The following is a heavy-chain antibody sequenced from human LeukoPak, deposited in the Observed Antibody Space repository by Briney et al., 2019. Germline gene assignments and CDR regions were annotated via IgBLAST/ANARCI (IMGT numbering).Heavy chain of an antibody. D-gene: IGHD3-22*01. Sequence: SETLSLTCTVSGGSISSYYWSWIRQPPGKGLEWIGYIYYSGSTNYNPSLKSRVTISVDTSKNQFSLKLSSETAADTAVYYCARDRYDSSGYYHSPAGFDYWGQGTLVTVSS. CDR3: ARDRYDSSGYYHSPAGFDY. CDR2: IYYSGST. CDR1: GGSISSYY. V-gene: IGHV4-59*01. J-gene: IGHJ4*02.